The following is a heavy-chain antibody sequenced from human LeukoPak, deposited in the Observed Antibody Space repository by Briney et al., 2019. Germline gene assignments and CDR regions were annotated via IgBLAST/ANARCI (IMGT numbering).Heavy chain of an antibody. D-gene: IGHD2-2*01. CDR2: ISGSGGST. V-gene: IGHV3-23*01. CDR1: GFAFSTYA. J-gene: IGHJ4*02. CDR3: AKDKFLCSSTSCYFSLPVFDY. Sequence: GGSLRLSCAASGFAFSTYAMNWVRQAPGKGLEWVSAISGSGGSTYYADSVKGRFTISRDNSKNTLYLQMNSLRAEDTAVYYCAKDKFLCSSTSCYFSLPVFDYWGQGTLVTVSS.